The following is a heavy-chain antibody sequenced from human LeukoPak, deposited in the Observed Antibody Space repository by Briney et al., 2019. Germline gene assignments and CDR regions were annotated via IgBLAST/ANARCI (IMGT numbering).Heavy chain of an antibody. CDR1: GFTFDDYD. J-gene: IGHJ4*02. V-gene: IGHV3-20*04. CDR2: INWSGGST. CDR3: ARSSRELGGYAPWELMPPFDY. D-gene: IGHD1-7*01. Sequence: GGSLRLSCAASGFTFDDYDMSWVRQAPGKGLEWVSGINWSGGSTGYADSVKGRFTISRDNAKNSLYLQMNSLRAEDTAVYYCARSSRELGGYAPWELMPPFDYWGQGTLVTVSS.